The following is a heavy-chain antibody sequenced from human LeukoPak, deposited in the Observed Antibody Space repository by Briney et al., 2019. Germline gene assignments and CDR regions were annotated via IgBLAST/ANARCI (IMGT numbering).Heavy chain of an antibody. CDR1: GYTFTSYG. D-gene: IGHD3-10*01. CDR2: ISAYNGNT. Sequence: GASVKVSCKASGYTFTSYGISWVRQAPGQGLEWMGWISAYNGNTNYAQKLQGRVTMTTDTSTSTAYMELRSLRSDDTAVYYCARDSTMVRGVKDYYYMDVWGKGTTVTISS. CDR3: ARDSTMVRGVKDYYYMDV. V-gene: IGHV1-18*01. J-gene: IGHJ6*03.